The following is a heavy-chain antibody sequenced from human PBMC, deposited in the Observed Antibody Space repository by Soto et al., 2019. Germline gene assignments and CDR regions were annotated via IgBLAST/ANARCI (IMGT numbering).Heavy chain of an antibody. V-gene: IGHV4-31*03. J-gene: IGHJ6*02. Sequence: QVQLQESGPGLVKPSQTLSLTCTVSGGSISSGGYYWSWIRQHPGKGLEWIGYIYYSGSNYYNPSLKSRVPISVDTSKNQFSLKLSSVTAADTEVYYCARGMVRGVPHYYYYGMDVWGQGTTVTVSS. D-gene: IGHD3-10*01. CDR3: ARGMVRGVPHYYYYGMDV. CDR1: GGSISSGGYY. CDR2: IYYSGSN.